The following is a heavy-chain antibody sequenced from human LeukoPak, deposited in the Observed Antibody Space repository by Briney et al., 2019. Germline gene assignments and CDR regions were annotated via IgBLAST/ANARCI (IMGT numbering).Heavy chain of an antibody. CDR2: ISWNCGSI. J-gene: IGHJ4*02. D-gene: IGHD2-2*02. V-gene: IGHV3-9*01. Sequence: PGRSLRLSCAASGFPFDDYAMHWVRQAPGKGLEWVSGISWNCGSIGYADSVKGRFTISRDNAEKSLYLQMNSLRAEDAALYYCAKAGGGCSSTSCYTGSSGYYFDYWGQGTLVTVSS. CDR1: GFPFDDYA. CDR3: AKAGGGCSSTSCYTGSSGYYFDY.